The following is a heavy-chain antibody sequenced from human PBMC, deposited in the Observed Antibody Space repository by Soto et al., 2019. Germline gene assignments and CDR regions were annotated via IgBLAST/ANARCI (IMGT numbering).Heavy chain of an antibody. CDR1: GGSISSGDYY. CDR2: IYYGGST. V-gene: IGHV4-30-4*01. Sequence: SETLSLTCTVSGGSISSGDYYWSWIRQPPGKGLEWIGYIYYGGSTYYNPSLKSRVTISVDTSKNQFSLKLSSVTAADTAVYYCAREYCTNGVCYGVGAVDYWGQGTLVTVSS. J-gene: IGHJ4*02. CDR3: AREYCTNGVCYGVGAVDY. D-gene: IGHD2-8*01.